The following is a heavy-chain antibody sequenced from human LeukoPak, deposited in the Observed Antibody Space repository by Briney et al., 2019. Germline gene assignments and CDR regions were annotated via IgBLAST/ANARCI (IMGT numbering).Heavy chain of an antibody. CDR2: IHHSGST. J-gene: IGHJ3*02. Sequence: PSETLSLTCTVSGYAISSGYYWGWIRQPPGKGLEWIGSIHHSGSTYNNPSLKSRVTKSVDTSKNQFSLRLSSVTAADTAVYYCARVYGDFQNDAFDIWGQGTMVTVSS. D-gene: IGHD4-17*01. CDR3: ARVYGDFQNDAFDI. CDR1: GYAISSGYY. V-gene: IGHV4-38-2*02.